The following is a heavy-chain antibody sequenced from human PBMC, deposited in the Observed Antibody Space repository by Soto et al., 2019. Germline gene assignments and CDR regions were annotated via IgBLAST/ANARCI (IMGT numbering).Heavy chain of an antibody. Sequence: GGSLRLSCAASGFTFSSYAMNWVRQAPGKGLEWVSSISSSSSYIYYADSVKGRFTISRDNAKNSLYLQMNSLRAEDTAVYYCARDAYDWAPTSTTSRFDPWGQGTLVTVSS. CDR3: ARDAYDWAPTSTTSRFDP. J-gene: IGHJ5*02. D-gene: IGHD3-16*01. CDR2: ISSSSSYI. V-gene: IGHV3-21*01. CDR1: GFTFSSYA.